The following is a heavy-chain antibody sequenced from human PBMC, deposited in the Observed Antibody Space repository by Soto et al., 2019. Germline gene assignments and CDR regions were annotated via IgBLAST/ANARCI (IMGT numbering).Heavy chain of an antibody. CDR2: INAANGNT. J-gene: IGHJ4*02. V-gene: IGHV1-3*01. Sequence: QVQIVQSGAEVKKPGASVKISCKDSGYTFTSYITHWVRQAPGQRLEWMGWINAANGNTKYSQKFQGRVTITRDTSATTVYMDLNSLKSEDTAIYYCAREPAVAGMLALDFWGQGTLVTVSS. CDR3: AREPAVAGMLALDF. D-gene: IGHD6-19*01. CDR1: GYTFTSYI.